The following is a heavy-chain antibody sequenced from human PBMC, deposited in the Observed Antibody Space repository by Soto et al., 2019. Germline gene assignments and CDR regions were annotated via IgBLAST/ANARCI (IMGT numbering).Heavy chain of an antibody. CDR1: GGSISSGGYY. D-gene: IGHD3-10*01. CDR3: ASSGSLWFGELLS. V-gene: IGHV4-31*03. CDR2: IYYSGST. J-gene: IGHJ5*02. Sequence: SSETLSLTCTVSGGSISSGGYYWSWIRQHPGKGLEWIGYIYYSGSTYYNPSLKSRVTISVDTSKNQFSLKLSSVTAADTAVYYCASSGSLWFGELLSWGQGTLVTVSS.